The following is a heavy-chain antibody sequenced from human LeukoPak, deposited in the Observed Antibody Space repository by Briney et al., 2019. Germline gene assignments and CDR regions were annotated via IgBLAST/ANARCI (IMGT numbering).Heavy chain of an antibody. CDR2: INPNSGGT. J-gene: IGHJ6*03. CDR1: GYTFTVYY. D-gene: IGHD3-3*01. Sequence: ASVKVSCKASGYTFTVYYMHWVRQAPGQGLEWMGWINPNSGGTNYAQKFQGRVTMTRDTSISTAYMELSRLRSDDTAVYYCARGPRITIFGVVDYYYMDVWGKGTTVTVSS. V-gene: IGHV1-2*02. CDR3: ARGPRITIFGVVDYYYMDV.